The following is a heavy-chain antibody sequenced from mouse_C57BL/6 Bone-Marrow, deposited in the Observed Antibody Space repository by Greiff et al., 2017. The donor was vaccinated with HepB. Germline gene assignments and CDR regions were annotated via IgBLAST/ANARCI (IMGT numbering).Heavy chain of an antibody. D-gene: IGHD2-2*01. CDR2: ISSGSSTI. CDR3: ARPLYYGYAPWFAY. CDR1: GFTFSDYG. Sequence: DVMLVESGGGLVKPGGSLKLSCAASGFTFSDYGMHWVRQAPEKGLEWVAYISSGSSTIYYADTVKGRFTISRDNAKNTLFLQMTSLRSEDTAMYYCARPLYYGYAPWFAYWGQGTLVTVSA. J-gene: IGHJ3*01. V-gene: IGHV5-17*01.